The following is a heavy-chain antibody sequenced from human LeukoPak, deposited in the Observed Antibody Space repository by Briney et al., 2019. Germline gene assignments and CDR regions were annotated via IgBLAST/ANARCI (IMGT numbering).Heavy chain of an antibody. CDR2: IKQDGSEK. V-gene: IGHV3-7*01. J-gene: IGHJ4*02. Sequence: PGGSLRLSCAASGFTFSSYGMHWVRQAPGKGLEWVANIKQDGSEKYYVDSVKGRFTISRDNAKNSLYLQMTSLRAEDTAVYYCARAGFDFSFDYWGQGTLVTVSS. CDR3: ARAGFDFSFDY. CDR1: GFTFSSYG. D-gene: IGHD3-9*01.